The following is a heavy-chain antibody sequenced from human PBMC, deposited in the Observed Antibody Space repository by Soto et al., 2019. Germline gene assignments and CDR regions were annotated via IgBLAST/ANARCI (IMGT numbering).Heavy chain of an antibody. D-gene: IGHD3-9*01. CDR3: VRHRGTISLTDY. CDR2: IYYSGST. J-gene: IGHJ4*02. Sequence: QLQLQESGPGLVKPSETLSLTCTVSGGSISSSSYYWGWIRQPPGKGLEWIGSIYYSGSTYYNPYLKSRVTISVDTSKNQFSLKLSSVTAADTAVYYCVRHRGTISLTDYWGQGTLVTVSS. V-gene: IGHV4-39*01. CDR1: GGSISSSSYY.